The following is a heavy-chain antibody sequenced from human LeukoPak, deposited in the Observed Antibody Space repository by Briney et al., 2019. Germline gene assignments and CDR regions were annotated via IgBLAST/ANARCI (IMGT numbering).Heavy chain of an antibody. CDR3: AKDHYDSSGYHAPFDY. V-gene: IGHV3-23*01. Sequence: GGSLRLSCAASGFTFSSYAMSWVRQAPGKGLEWVSAISGSGGSTYYADSVKGRFTISRDNSKNTLYLQMNSLRAEDTAVYYCAKDHYDSSGYHAPFDYWGQGILVTVSS. J-gene: IGHJ4*02. CDR1: GFTFSSYA. D-gene: IGHD3-22*01. CDR2: ISGSGGST.